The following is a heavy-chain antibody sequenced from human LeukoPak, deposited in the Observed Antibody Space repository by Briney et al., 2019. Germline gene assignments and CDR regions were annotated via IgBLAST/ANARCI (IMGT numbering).Heavy chain of an antibody. CDR3: ARNQYSGSYSPRDGMDV. V-gene: IGHV1-18*01. CDR2: ISAYNGNT. Sequence: ASVKVSCKASGYTFTSYGISWVRQAPGQGLEWMGWISAYNGNTNYAQKLQGRVTMTTDTSTSTAYMELRSLRSDDTAVYYCARNQYSGSYSPRDGMDVWGKGTTVTVSS. J-gene: IGHJ6*04. D-gene: IGHD1-26*01. CDR1: GYTFTSYG.